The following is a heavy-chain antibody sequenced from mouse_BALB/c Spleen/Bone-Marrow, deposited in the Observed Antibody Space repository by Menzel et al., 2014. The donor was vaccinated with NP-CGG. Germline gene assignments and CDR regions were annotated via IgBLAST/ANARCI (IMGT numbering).Heavy chain of an antibody. J-gene: IGHJ4*01. CDR1: GFSLTSYG. CDR3: ARESTMITSMDY. D-gene: IGHD2-4*01. V-gene: IGHV2-9*02. Sequence: QVQLKESGPGLVAPSQSLSITCTVSGFSLTSYGVHWVRQPPGKGLEWLEVIWAGGSTNYNSALMSRLSISKDNSKSQVFLKVNSLQTDDTAMYYCARESTMITSMDYWGQGTSVTVSS. CDR2: IWAGGST.